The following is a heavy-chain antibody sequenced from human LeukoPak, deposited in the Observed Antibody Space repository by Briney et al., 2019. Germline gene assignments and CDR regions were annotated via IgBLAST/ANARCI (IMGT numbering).Heavy chain of an antibody. Sequence: SETLSLTCTVSGGSISSYYWSWVRQPPGKGLEWIGEINHSGSTNYNPSLKSRVTISVDTSKNQFSLKLSSVTAADTAVYYCASTIFGFDYWGQGTLVTVSS. V-gene: IGHV4-34*01. D-gene: IGHD3-3*01. J-gene: IGHJ4*02. CDR3: ASTIFGFDY. CDR2: INHSGST. CDR1: GGSISSYY.